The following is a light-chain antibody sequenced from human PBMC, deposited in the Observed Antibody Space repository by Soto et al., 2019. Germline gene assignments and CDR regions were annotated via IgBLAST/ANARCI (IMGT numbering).Light chain of an antibody. CDR2: DAS. Sequence: EIVLTQSPATLSLSPGERATLSCRASQSVSSYLAWYQQKPGQAPRLLIYDASNRATGIPARFSGSGSATDYTLTISSLQSEDFSVYYCQQYNTRPPITFGQGTRLEIK. CDR3: QQYNTRPPIT. J-gene: IGKJ5*01. CDR1: QSVSSY. V-gene: IGKV3-11*01.